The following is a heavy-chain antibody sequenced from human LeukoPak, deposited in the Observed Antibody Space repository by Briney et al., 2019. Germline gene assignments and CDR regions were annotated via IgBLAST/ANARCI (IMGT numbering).Heavy chain of an antibody. Sequence: SETLSLTCAVSGYSISSGYFWGWIRQPPGKGLEWIGSMYHSGSTYNNPSLKSRVTISVDTSKNQFSLKLRSVTAADTAVYYCARDPYCSGGSCYPFDYWGQGTLVTVPS. CDR3: ARDPYCSGGSCYPFDY. D-gene: IGHD2-15*01. CDR1: GYSISSGYF. J-gene: IGHJ4*02. CDR2: MYHSGST. V-gene: IGHV4-38-2*02.